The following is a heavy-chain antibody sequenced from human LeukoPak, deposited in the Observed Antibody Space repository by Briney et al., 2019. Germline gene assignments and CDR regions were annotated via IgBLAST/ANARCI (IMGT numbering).Heavy chain of an antibody. D-gene: IGHD2-15*01. CDR2: IYPGDSDT. CDR1: GYSFTSYW. J-gene: IGHJ4*02. V-gene: IGHV5-51*01. Sequence: GESLKISCKASGYSFTSYWNGWVRQMPGKGLEWMGIIYPGDSDTRYSPSFQGQVTISADKSINTAYLQWSSLKASDTAIYYCVRQSGGTVITIIDYWGQGTLVTVPS. CDR3: VRQSGGTVITIIDY.